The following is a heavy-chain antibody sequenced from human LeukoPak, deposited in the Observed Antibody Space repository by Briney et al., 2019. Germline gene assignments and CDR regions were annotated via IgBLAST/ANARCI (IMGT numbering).Heavy chain of an antibody. CDR1: GGSISSGSYY. CDR2: IYASGST. CDR3: ASALWGMTNY. V-gene: IGHV4-61*02. D-gene: IGHD2-8*01. J-gene: IGHJ4*02. Sequence: SETLSLTCTVSGGSISSGSYYWSWIRQPAGKGLEWIGRIYASGSTNYNPSLKSRVTISVDTSKNQFSLKLSSVTAADTAVYYCASALWGMTNYWGQGTLVTVSS.